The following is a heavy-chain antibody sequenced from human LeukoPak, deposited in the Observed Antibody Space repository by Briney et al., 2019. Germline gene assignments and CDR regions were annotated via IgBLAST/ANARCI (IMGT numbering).Heavy chain of an antibody. V-gene: IGHV3-33*01. Sequence: PGRSLRLSCAASGFTFSSYGMHWVRQAPGKGLEWVAVIWYDGSNKYYADSVKGRFTISRDNSKNTLYLQMNSLRAEDTAVYYCAREGATAGSGYYFDYWGQGSLVTVSS. D-gene: IGHD6-13*01. CDR1: GFTFSSYG. J-gene: IGHJ4*02. CDR2: IWYDGSNK. CDR3: AREGATAGSGYYFDY.